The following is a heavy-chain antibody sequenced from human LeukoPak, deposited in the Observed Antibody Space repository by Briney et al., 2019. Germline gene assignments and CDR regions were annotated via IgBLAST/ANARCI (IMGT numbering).Heavy chain of an antibody. V-gene: IGHV3-30*03. CDR3: ARVTVVTLDRRLKSMADLLRPKKEYYYAMDV. J-gene: IGHJ6*02. CDR2: ISFDGSDK. Sequence: GRSLRLSCAASGFSFSTYGMHWVRQAPGKGLEWVALISFDGSDKYCDASVKGRFTISRDNSKNTVYLEMNSLRSDDTAVYFCARVTVVTLDRRLKSMADLLRPKKEYYYAMDVWGQGTTVTVSS. D-gene: IGHD3-10*01. CDR1: GFSFSTYG.